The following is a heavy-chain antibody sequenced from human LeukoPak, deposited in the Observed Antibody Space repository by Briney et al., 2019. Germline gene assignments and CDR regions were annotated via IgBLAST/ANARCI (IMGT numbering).Heavy chain of an antibody. Sequence: GASVKVSCKAPGYTFTSYGISWVRQAPGQGLEWMGRMSPNTGKADYAQKFRGRVTIIRDTSRSTVYMELNSLRSDDTAVYYCARGFVDYWSDDYRRDWLDPWGQGTLVTVSS. CDR3: ARGFVDYWSDDYRRDWLDP. J-gene: IGHJ5*02. V-gene: IGHV1-8*03. CDR2: MSPNTGKA. CDR1: GYTFTSYG. D-gene: IGHD3-3*01.